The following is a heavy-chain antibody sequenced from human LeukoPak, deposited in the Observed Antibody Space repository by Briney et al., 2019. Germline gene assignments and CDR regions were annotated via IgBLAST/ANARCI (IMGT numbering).Heavy chain of an antibody. CDR3: AKADSGYDKWVFFYYYYYMDV. D-gene: IGHD5-12*01. V-gene: IGHV3-23*01. J-gene: IGHJ6*03. Sequence: GGSLRLSCAASGFTFSSYAMSWVRQAPGKGLEWVSAISGSGGSTYYADSVKGRFTISRDNSKNTLYLQMNSLRAEDTAVYYCAKADSGYDKWVFFYYYYYMDVWGKGTTVTVAS. CDR1: GFTFSSYA. CDR2: ISGSGGST.